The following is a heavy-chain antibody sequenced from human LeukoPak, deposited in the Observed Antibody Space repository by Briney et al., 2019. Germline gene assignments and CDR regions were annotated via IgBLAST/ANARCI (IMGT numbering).Heavy chain of an antibody. Sequence: SETLSLTCTVSGYSISSGYYWGWIRQPPGKGLEWIGSIYHSGSTYYNPSLKSRVTISVDTSKNQFSLKLSSVTAADTAVYYCARAGIVGATYYFDYWGQGTLVTVSS. D-gene: IGHD1-26*01. CDR2: IYHSGST. CDR1: GYSISSGYY. CDR3: ARAGIVGATYYFDY. V-gene: IGHV4-38-2*02. J-gene: IGHJ4*02.